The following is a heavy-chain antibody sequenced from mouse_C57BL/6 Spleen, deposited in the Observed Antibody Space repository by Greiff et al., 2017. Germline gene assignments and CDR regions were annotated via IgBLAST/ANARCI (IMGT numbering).Heavy chain of an antibody. J-gene: IGHJ2*01. CDR1: GYTFTSYW. D-gene: IGHD4-1*01. V-gene: IGHV1-59*01. CDR2: IDPSDSYT. CDR3: ARWENY. Sequence: VQLQQPGAELVRPGTSLKLSCKVSGYTFTSYWLHWVKQRPGQGLEWIGVIDPSDSYTNYNQKFKGKATLTVEPSSSTAYMQISSLTSDDSAVYYCARWENYWGQGTTLTVSS.